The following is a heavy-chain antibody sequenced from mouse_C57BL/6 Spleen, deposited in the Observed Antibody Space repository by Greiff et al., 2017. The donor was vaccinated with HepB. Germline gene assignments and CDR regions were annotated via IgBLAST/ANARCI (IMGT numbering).Heavy chain of an antibody. J-gene: IGHJ2*01. CDR2: IRSGGSYT. D-gene: IGHD2-5*01. Sequence: EVQGVESGGDLVKPGGSLKLSCAASGFTFSSYGMSWVRQTPDKRLEWVATIRSGGSYTYYPDSVKGRFTISRDNAKNTLYLQMSSLKSEDTAMYYCARRESNYYFDYWGQGTTLTVSS. V-gene: IGHV5-6*01. CDR3: ARRESNYYFDY. CDR1: GFTFSSYG.